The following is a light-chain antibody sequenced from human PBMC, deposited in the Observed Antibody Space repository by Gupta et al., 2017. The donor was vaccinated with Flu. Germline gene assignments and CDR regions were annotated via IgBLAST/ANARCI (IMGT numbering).Light chain of an antibody. Sequence: QSALTQPASVSGSPGQSITISCTGTSSDVGGFNYVSWYQQHPGKAPKLMIYEVSHCPSGYAHRFSGSKSGNTASLTISVLQAEDEADYYCSSYTSSSTVVFGGGTKLSVL. CDR1: SSDVGGFNY. CDR2: EVS. J-gene: IGLJ2*01. V-gene: IGLV2-14*01. CDR3: SSYTSSSTVV.